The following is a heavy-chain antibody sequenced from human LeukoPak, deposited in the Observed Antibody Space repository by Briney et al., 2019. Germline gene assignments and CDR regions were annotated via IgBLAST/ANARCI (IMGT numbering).Heavy chain of an antibody. V-gene: IGHV4-39*01. CDR3: ASITYYYDSSGYSDY. Sequence: PSETLSLTCTVSGGSISSSSYYWGWIRQSPGKGLEWIGSIYYSGSTYYNPSLKSRVTISVDTSKNQFSLKLSSVTAADTAVYYCASITYYYDSSGYSDYWGQGTLVAVSS. D-gene: IGHD3-22*01. CDR2: IYYSGST. CDR1: GGSISSSSYY. J-gene: IGHJ4*02.